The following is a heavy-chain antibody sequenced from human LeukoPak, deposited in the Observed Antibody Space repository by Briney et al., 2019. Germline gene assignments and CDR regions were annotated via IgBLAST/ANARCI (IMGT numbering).Heavy chain of an antibody. CDR2: INSDGSEG. J-gene: IGHJ3*01. CDR1: GFTFSGFW. V-gene: IGHV3-7*03. Sequence: GGSLRLSRAVSGFTFSGFWMSWSRQAPGKGLEWVASINSDGSEGYYADVVRGRFTISRDNAKNSLYLQINSLRAEDTAVYYCARSSYSSSSSVWGQGTMVTVSS. CDR3: ARSSYSSSSSV. D-gene: IGHD6-6*01.